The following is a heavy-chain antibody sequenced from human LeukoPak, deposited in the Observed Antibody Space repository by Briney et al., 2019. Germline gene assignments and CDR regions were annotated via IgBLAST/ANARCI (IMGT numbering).Heavy chain of an antibody. J-gene: IGHJ4*02. CDR1: GGSISSTSYY. CDR3: ANLNSGYLHY. D-gene: IGHD3-22*01. CDR2: IYYSGST. Sequence: SETLSLTCTVSGGSISSTSYYWGWIRQPPGKGLEWIGSIYYSGSTYYNPSLKSRVTISVDTSKNQFSLKLSSVIAADTAVYYCANLNSGYLHYWGQGTLVTVSS. V-gene: IGHV4-39*01.